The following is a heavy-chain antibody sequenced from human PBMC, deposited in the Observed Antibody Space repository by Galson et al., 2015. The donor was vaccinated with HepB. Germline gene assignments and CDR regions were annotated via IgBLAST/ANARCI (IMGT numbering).Heavy chain of an antibody. CDR1: GGTFSTYS. J-gene: IGHJ4*02. CDR2: ISVYNGNT. Sequence: SVKVSCKASGGTFSTYSITWVRQAPGQGLEWMGWISVYNGNTAQKLQGRVTMTTDTSTSTAYMELRSLRYDDTAVYYCARGGMATMGGPTFDYWGQGTLVTVSS. D-gene: IGHD5-24*01. V-gene: IGHV1-18*01. CDR3: ARGGMATMGGPTFDY.